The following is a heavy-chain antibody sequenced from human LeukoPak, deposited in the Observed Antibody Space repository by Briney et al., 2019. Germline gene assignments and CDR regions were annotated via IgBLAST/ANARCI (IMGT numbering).Heavy chain of an antibody. V-gene: IGHV3-23*01. Sequence: GGSLRLSCAASGFTFKKYAMSWVRQAPGKGLEWVSALSGSGGTTFYADSVKGRFTISRDNSKSTIDLQMNSLRVEETAVYYCAKAAGGYHPYYFDYWGQGTLVTVSS. CDR1: GFTFKKYA. CDR3: AKAAGGYHPYYFDY. J-gene: IGHJ4*02. D-gene: IGHD1-26*01. CDR2: LSGSGGTT.